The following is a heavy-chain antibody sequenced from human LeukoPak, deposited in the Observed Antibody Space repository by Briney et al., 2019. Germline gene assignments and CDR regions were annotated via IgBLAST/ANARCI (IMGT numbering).Heavy chain of an antibody. J-gene: IGHJ4*02. CDR3: ARRGSGWQGFDY. D-gene: IGHD6-19*01. CDR2: IYYSGST. Sequence: SETLSLTCTVSGGSISSYYWSWIRQPPGKGLEWIGYIYYSGSTNYNPSLKSRVTISVDTSKNQFSLKLSSVTAADTAVYYCARRGSGWQGFDYWGQGTLVTVSS. V-gene: IGHV4-59*08. CDR1: GGSISSYY.